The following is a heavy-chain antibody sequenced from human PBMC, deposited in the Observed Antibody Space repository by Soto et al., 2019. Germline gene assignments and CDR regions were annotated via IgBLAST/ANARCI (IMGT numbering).Heavy chain of an antibody. J-gene: IGHJ6*03. D-gene: IGHD1-1*01. CDR3: ARGRPNCPSLAHLRYYYYYMDV. CDR2: INPNSGGT. CDR1: GYTFTGYY. Sequence: GASVKVSCKASGYTFTGYYMHWVRQAPGQGLEWMGWINPNSGGTNYAQKFQGWVTMTRDTSISTAYVELSRLRSDDTAVYYCARGRPNCPSLAHLRYYYYYMDVWGRGTTVTVSS. V-gene: IGHV1-2*04.